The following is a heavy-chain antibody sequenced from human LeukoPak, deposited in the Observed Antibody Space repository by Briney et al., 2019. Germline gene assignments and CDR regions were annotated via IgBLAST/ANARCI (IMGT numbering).Heavy chain of an antibody. V-gene: IGHV4-59*01. CDR1: GGSISSYY. J-gene: IGHJ3*02. CDR3: ARDGEYSSSSGDAFDI. CDR2: IYYSGST. Sequence: SETLSLTCTVSGGSISSYYWSWIRQPPGKGLEWIGCIYYSGSTNYNPSLKSRVTISVDTSKNQFSLKLSSVTAADTAVYYCARDGEYSSSSGDAFDIWGQGTMVTVSS. D-gene: IGHD6-6*01.